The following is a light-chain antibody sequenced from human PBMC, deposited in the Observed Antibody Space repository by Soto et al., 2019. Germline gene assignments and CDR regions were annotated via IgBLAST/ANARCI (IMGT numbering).Light chain of an antibody. CDR1: SSDVGGYNY. Sequence: QSALTHPASVSGSPGHSITISCTGTSSDVGGYNYVSWYQQHSGKAPKLIIHEFSNRPSGVSNRFSGSKSGNTASLTISGLEAEDDSDYYCDSYTSTRDYVFGTGTKVTVL. J-gene: IGLJ1*01. CDR2: EFS. V-gene: IGLV2-14*01. CDR3: DSYTSTRDYV.